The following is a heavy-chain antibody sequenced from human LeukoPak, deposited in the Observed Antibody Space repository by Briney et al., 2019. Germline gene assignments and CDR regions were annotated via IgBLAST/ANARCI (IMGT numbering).Heavy chain of an antibody. V-gene: IGHV3-23*01. CDR1: GITFSSYA. J-gene: IGHJ4*02. D-gene: IGHD6-19*01. Sequence: QPGGSLRLSCAASGITFSSYAMSWVRQAPGKGLEWVSAISGSGGSTYYADSVKGRFTISRDNSKNTLYLQMNSLRAEDTAVYYCAEDHPPYSSGWNYFYYWGQGTLVTVSS. CDR2: ISGSGGST. CDR3: AEDHPPYSSGWNYFYY.